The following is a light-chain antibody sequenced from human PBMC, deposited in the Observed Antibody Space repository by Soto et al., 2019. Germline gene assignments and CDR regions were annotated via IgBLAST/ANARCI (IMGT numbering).Light chain of an antibody. V-gene: IGLV2-23*02. CDR1: SNDVGGYNL. J-gene: IGLJ1*01. CDR2: EVT. CDR3: CSYEQRSTYV. Sequence: QSALTQPASVSGSPGRSITISCTGTSNDVGGYNLVSWYQHHPGKAPKLMIYEVTRRPSGVSNRFSGSKSGNTASLTISGLQAEDEADYYCCSYEQRSTYVFGTGTKVTVL.